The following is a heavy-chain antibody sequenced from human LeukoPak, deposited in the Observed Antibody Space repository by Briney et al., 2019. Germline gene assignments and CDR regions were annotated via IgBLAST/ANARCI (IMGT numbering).Heavy chain of an antibody. J-gene: IGHJ6*03. CDR1: GYTFTSYG. Sequence: ASVKVSCKASGYTFTSYGISWVRQAPGQGLEWMGWMNPNSGNTGYAQKFQGRVTITRNTSISTAYMELSSLRSEDTAVYYCARIEYSSSYPYYYYYMDVWGKGTTVTVSS. D-gene: IGHD6-6*01. V-gene: IGHV1-8*03. CDR3: ARIEYSSSYPYYYYYMDV. CDR2: MNPNSGNT.